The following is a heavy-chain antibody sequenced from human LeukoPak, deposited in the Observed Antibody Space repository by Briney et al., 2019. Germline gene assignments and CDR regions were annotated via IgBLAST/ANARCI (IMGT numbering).Heavy chain of an antibody. Sequence: SVKVSSKASGGTFSSYAISWVRQAPGQGLEWMGRIIPILGIANYAQKFQGRVTITADKSTSTAYMELSSLRSEDTAVYYCARGERTVAGTPYYYYGMDVWGQGTTVTVSS. V-gene: IGHV1-69*04. CDR1: GGTFSSYA. CDR3: ARGERTVAGTPYYYYGMDV. J-gene: IGHJ6*02. D-gene: IGHD6-19*01. CDR2: IIPILGIA.